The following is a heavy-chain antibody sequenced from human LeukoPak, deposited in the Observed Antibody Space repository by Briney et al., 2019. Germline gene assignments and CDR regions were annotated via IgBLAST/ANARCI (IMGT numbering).Heavy chain of an antibody. CDR2: ISGSGGST. Sequence: PGGSLRLSCAASGFTFSSYAMSWVRQAPGKGLEWVSAISGSGGSTYYADSVKGRFTISRDNSKNTLYLQMNSLRAEDTAVYYCAKFGHIVVVIATHDAFDIWGQGTMVTVSS. D-gene: IGHD2-21*01. V-gene: IGHV3-23*01. J-gene: IGHJ3*02. CDR1: GFTFSSYA. CDR3: AKFGHIVVVIATHDAFDI.